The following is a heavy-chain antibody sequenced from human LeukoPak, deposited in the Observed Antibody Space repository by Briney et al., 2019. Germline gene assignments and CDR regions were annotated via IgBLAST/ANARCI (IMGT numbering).Heavy chain of an antibody. Sequence: GGSLRLSCAASGFAFSRSWMTWIRQAPGKGLEFVANIKEDGGRENFASSVKGRFTISRDNAKDSLYLQMNNLRVEDTAVYYCARDGGYSAFDYWGQGALVTVSS. CDR2: IKEDGGRE. D-gene: IGHD1-26*01. CDR3: ARDGGYSAFDY. J-gene: IGHJ4*02. CDR1: GFAFSRSW. V-gene: IGHV3-7*01.